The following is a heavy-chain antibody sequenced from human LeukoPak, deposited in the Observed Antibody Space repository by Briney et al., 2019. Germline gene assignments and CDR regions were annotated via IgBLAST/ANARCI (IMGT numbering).Heavy chain of an antibody. J-gene: IGHJ4*02. CDR3: AKDSSDFYDSGSDYFDY. D-gene: IGHD3-10*01. CDR2: INDSGGSS. Sequence: GSLRLSCAASGFTFSSYAMNWVRQAPGKGLEWVSTINDSGGSSYYADSVKGWFTMSRDNSKNTLYLHMNSLRAEDTAVYYCAKDSSDFYDSGSDYFDYWGQGSLVTVSS. V-gene: IGHV3-23*01. CDR1: GFTFSSYA.